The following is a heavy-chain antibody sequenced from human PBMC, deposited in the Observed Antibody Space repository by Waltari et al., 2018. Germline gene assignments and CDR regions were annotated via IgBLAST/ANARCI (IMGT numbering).Heavy chain of an antibody. CDR3: ARAYYDFWSGYYGADYYGMDV. D-gene: IGHD3-3*01. CDR2: ISYDGSNK. CDR1: GFTFSSYG. J-gene: IGHJ6*02. V-gene: IGHV3-30*03. Sequence: QVQLVESGGGVVQPGRSLRLSCAASGFTFSSYGMHWVRQAPGTGLEWVAVISYDGSNKYYADSVKGRFTISRDNSKNTLYLQMNSLRAEDTAVYYCARAYYDFWSGYYGADYYGMDVWGQGTTVTVSS.